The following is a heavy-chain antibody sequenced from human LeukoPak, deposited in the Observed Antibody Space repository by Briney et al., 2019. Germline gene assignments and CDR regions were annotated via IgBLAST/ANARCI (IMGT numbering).Heavy chain of an antibody. CDR1: GGSISSSSYY. Sequence: PSETLSLTCTVSGGSISSSSYYWGWIRQPPGKGLEWIGSIYYSGSTYYNPSLKSRVTISVDTSKNQFSLKLSSVTAADTAVYYCAREEDCSGGSCYSSYYYGMDVWGQGTTVTVSS. V-gene: IGHV4-39*07. D-gene: IGHD2-15*01. CDR3: AREEDCSGGSCYSSYYYGMDV. J-gene: IGHJ6*02. CDR2: IYYSGST.